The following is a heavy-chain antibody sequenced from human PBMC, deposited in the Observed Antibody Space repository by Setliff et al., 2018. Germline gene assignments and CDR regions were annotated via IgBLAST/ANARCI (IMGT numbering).Heavy chain of an antibody. J-gene: IGHJ4*02. CDR1: GGSFSSFL. Sequence: SVKVSCKNSGGSFSSFLVAWVRQAPGQGLEWMGGIIPLFGTTKYAQKFQDRLTMTADESTTTAYMELASLRSEDTAVYYCLRLVRYCTKIACQATSGDEVWGLGALVTVSS. V-gene: IGHV1-69*13. D-gene: IGHD2-8*01. CDR3: LRLVRYCTKIACQATSGDEV. CDR2: IIPLFGTT.